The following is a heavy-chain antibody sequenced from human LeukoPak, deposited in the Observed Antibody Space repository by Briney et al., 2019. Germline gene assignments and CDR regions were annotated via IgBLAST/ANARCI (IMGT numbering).Heavy chain of an antibody. CDR1: GGSISSDY. J-gene: IGHJ5*02. V-gene: IGHV4-4*07. CDR3: SRGGANDL. Sequence: PSEALSLTCTVSGGSISSDYWSWIRQPAGKGLEWIGRIFTSGSTSYNPSLKSRVTMLLDTSKNQFSLKLSSVTAADTAVYFCSRGGANDLWGQGTLVTVSS. D-gene: IGHD4/OR15-4a*01. CDR2: IFTSGST.